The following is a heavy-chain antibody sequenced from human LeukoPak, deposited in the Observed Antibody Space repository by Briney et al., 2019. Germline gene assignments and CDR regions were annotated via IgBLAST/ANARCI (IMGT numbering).Heavy chain of an antibody. CDR3: AREKARVSSGWNEDYAGPHYFDY. CDR2: TYYRSHRYN. Sequence: SQTLSLTCAISGDSVSSNSAAWNWIRQSPSRGLEWLGRTYYRSHRYNEYAVSVNSRITIKPDTSKNQFSLHLTSVTPEDAAVYYCAREKARVSSGWNEDYAGPHYFDYWGQGSLVSVSS. J-gene: IGHJ4*02. CDR1: GDSVSSNSAA. D-gene: IGHD6-19*01. V-gene: IGHV6-1*01.